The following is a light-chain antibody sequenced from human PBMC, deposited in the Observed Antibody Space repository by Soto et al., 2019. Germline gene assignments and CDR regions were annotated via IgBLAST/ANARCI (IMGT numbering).Light chain of an antibody. CDR2: KAS. CDR3: QQYNSYPYT. V-gene: IGKV1-5*03. J-gene: IGKJ2*01. CDR1: QRISSW. Sequence: DIQMTQSPSTLSASVGDRVTITCRASQRISSWLAWYQQKPGKAPKLLIYKASSLESGIPSRFSCSGSGTHFALTISSLQPDDFATYYCQQYNSYPYTFGQGTKLEIK.